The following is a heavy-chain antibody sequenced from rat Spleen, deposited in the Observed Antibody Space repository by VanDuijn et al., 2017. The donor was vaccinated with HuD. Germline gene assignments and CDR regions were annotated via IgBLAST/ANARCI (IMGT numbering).Heavy chain of an antibody. CDR1: GFSLTRNS. CDR2: IWGDGIT. D-gene: IGHD1-12*02. J-gene: IGHJ4*01. Sequence: QVQLKESGPGLVQPSQTLSLTCTVSGFSLTRNSVHWVRQPPGKGLEWMGGIWGDGITDYNSALTSRLSISRDTSKSQVFLKMSSLQTEDTATYYCARDRDGSPYVMDAWGQGASVTVSS. CDR3: ARDRDGSPYVMDA. V-gene: IGHV2-1*01.